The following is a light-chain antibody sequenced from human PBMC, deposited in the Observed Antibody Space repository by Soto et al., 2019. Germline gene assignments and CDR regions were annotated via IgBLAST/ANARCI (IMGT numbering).Light chain of an antibody. J-gene: IGLJ1*01. Sequence: QSALTQPASVSGSPGQSNTITCTGTSSDIGGYDYVSWYQHHPGKAPQVIIYGVTNRPSGVSHRFSGSKSANTASLTISGLQAEDEADYYCTSYTSSSTHVFGTGTKLTVL. V-gene: IGLV2-14*01. CDR2: GVT. CDR1: SSDIGGYDY. CDR3: TSYTSSSTHV.